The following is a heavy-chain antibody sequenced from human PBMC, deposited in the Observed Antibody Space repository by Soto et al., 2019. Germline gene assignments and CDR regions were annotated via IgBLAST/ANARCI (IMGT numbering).Heavy chain of an antibody. CDR2: IYYSGST. J-gene: IGHJ4*02. D-gene: IGHD3-3*01. V-gene: IGHV4-39*01. CDR1: GGSISSSSYY. Sequence: SETLSLTCTVSGGSISSSSYYWGRIRQPPGKGLEWIGSIYYSGSTYYNPSLKSRVTISVDTSKNQFSLKLSSVTAADTAVYYCARNTNYYDFWSGYYSELFDYWGQGTLVTVSS. CDR3: ARNTNYYDFWSGYYSELFDY.